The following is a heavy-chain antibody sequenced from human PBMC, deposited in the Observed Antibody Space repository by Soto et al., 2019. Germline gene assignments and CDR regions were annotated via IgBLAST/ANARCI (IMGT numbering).Heavy chain of an antibody. Sequence: ASVKVSCKASGGTFSSYTISWVRQAPGQGLEWMGRIIPILGIANYAQKFQGRVTITADKSTSTAYMELSSLRSEDTAVYYCARDRGSYCGGDCYYFDYWGQGTLVTVSS. CDR1: GGTFSSYT. V-gene: IGHV1-69*04. D-gene: IGHD2-21*02. J-gene: IGHJ4*02. CDR2: IIPILGIA. CDR3: ARDRGSYCGGDCYYFDY.